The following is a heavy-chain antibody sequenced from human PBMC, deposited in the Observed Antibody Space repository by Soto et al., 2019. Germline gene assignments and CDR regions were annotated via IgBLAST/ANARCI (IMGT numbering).Heavy chain of an antibody. CDR3: AKDVVVGATTGLGDYYYYYGMDV. J-gene: IGHJ6*02. CDR2: RSYDGSNK. CDR1: GFTFSSYG. D-gene: IGHD1-26*01. Sequence: QVQLVESGGGVVQPGRSLRLSCAASGFTFSSYGMQWVRQAPGKGLEWVAVRSYDGSNKYYADSVKGRFTISRDNSKNTLYLQMNSLRAEDTAVYYCAKDVVVGATTGLGDYYYYYGMDVWGQGTTVTVSS. V-gene: IGHV3-30*18.